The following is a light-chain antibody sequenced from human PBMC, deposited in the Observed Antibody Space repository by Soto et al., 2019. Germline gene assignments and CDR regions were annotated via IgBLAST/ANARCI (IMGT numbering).Light chain of an antibody. CDR2: GAS. J-gene: IGKJ2*01. V-gene: IGKV3-20*01. Sequence: EIVLTQSPATLSVSPGERATLSCRASQSVNQKLGWYQQKPGQAPRLLMYGASSRATGIPDRFSGTGSGTDFTLTISRLEPEDFAVYYCQQYGSSPYTFGLGTKLEIK. CDR3: QQYGSSPYT. CDR1: QSVNQK.